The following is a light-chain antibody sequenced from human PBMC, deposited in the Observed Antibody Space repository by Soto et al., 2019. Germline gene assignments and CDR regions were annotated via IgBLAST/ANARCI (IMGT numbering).Light chain of an antibody. V-gene: IGKV3-11*02. CDR2: DAS. CDR1: QSVSNS. Sequence: EIVLTQSPASLSLSPGDRATPSCRANQSVSNSLAWYQQTPGQPPRLLIFDASNRATGIPPRFSGSGSGRDFSLTIDSLEPEDFVVYYCQQRSDSPPSFGQGTKVDIK. CDR3: QQRSDSPPS. J-gene: IGKJ2*01.